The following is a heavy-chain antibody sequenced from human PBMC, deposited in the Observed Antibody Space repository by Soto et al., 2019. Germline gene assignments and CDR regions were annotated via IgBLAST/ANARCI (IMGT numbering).Heavy chain of an antibody. Sequence: SETLSLTCTVSGVSIHTNDYYWGWVRQPPGKGLEWIGNIFYSGSTFYNPSLRTRLTISIDTSKNQFSLRLHSVTAADAAVYYCAAFVVPASRNTGFDFWGPGTLVTVSS. D-gene: IGHD2-15*01. CDR3: AAFVVPASRNTGFDF. J-gene: IGHJ4*02. CDR1: GVSIHTNDYY. V-gene: IGHV4-39*01. CDR2: IFYSGST.